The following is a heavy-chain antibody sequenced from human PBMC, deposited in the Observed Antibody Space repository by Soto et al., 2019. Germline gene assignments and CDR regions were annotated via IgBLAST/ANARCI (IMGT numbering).Heavy chain of an antibody. CDR2: INPNSGGT. J-gene: IGHJ6*02. V-gene: IGHV1-2*02. D-gene: IGHD6-13*01. CDR1: GYTFTGYY. Sequence: GASVKVSCKASGYTFTGYYMPWVPQAPGQGLEWMGWINPNSGGTNYAQKFQGRVTMTRDTSISTAYMELSRLRSDDTAVYCCAREPHSSWRSYYYYGMDVWGQGTAVTVSS. CDR3: AREPHSSWRSYYYYGMDV.